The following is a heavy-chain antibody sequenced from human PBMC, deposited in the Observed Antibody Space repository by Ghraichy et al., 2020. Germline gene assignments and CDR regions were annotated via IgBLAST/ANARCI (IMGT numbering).Heavy chain of an antibody. CDR2: ISSSGRTI. D-gene: IGHD3-16*02. CDR1: GFTFSRYS. V-gene: IGHV3-48*02. CDR3: ARDRDDNWRTYRYTCDN. J-gene: IGHJ4*02. Sequence: GGSLRLSCAASGFTFSRYSMNWVRQAPGKGLEWVSYISSSGRTIYYADSVKGRFTISRDNAKNSLYLQMNRLRDEDTAIYYCARDRDDNWRTYRYTCDNWGQGTLVTVSS.